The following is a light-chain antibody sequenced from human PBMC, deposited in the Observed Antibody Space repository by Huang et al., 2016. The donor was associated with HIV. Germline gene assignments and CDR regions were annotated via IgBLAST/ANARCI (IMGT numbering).Light chain of an antibody. CDR3: QQYNDWPPLT. CDR1: QSVNSD. Sequence: EIEMTQSPATLSVSPGQRATLSCRASQSVNSDLAWYQQKPGQAPRLLIYGASTRATGIPAKFNATWSGTEFSLSINNLQSYDFAVYYCQQYNDWPPLTFGGGTKVEI. CDR2: GAS. J-gene: IGKJ4*01. V-gene: IGKV3-15*01.